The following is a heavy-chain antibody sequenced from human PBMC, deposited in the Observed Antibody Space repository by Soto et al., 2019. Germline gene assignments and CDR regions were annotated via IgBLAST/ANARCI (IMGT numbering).Heavy chain of an antibody. CDR1: GFTFSSYS. V-gene: IGHV3-21*01. CDR3: ARGYDYIWGSYPHGFDY. CDR2: ISSSSSYI. D-gene: IGHD3-16*02. Sequence: EVQLVESGGGLVKPGGSLRLSCAASGFTFSSYSMNWVRQAPGKGLEWVSSISSSSSYIYYADSVKGRFTISRDNAKNSLYLQMNSLRAEDTAVYYCARGYDYIWGSYPHGFDYWGQGTLVTVSS. J-gene: IGHJ4*02.